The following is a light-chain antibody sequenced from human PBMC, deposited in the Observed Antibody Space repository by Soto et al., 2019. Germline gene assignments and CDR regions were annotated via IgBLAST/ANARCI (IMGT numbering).Light chain of an antibody. CDR2: AAS. J-gene: IGKJ5*01. CDR1: QSISIN. V-gene: IGKV3-11*01. Sequence: EIVMTQSPSTLSVSPGERAILSCRASQSISINLAWYQQKPGQAPRLLIYAASNRATGVPARFSGSGSGTDFTLTISSLEPDDFAVYYCQQRADWPITFGQGTRLE. CDR3: QQRADWPIT.